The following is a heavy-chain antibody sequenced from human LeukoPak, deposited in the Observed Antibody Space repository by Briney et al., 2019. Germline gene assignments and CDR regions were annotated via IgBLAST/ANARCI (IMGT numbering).Heavy chain of an antibody. CDR3: AKDATPHNGIWDNFDH. CDR1: GFTFNVHG. D-gene: IGHD1-26*01. V-gene: IGHV3-23*01. J-gene: IGHJ4*02. Sequence: GGSLRLSFVASGFTFNVHGMTWVLQPPAPGLEWGSSFGGGIDTYYADSEKGRFTASRDDSMKTVYLQMNSLRAEDTAVYYCAKDATPHNGIWDNFDHWGQGTPVTVSS. CDR2: FGGGIDT.